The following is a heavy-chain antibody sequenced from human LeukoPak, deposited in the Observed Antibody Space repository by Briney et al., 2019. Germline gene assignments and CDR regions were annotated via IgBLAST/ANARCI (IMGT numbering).Heavy chain of an antibody. CDR3: ARGCMVRSYYYYMDV. Sequence: GASVKVSCKASGYTFTGYYMHWVRQAPGQGLEWMGWINPNSGGTNYAQKFQGRVTMTRDTSISTAYMELSRLRSDDTAVYYCARGCMVRSYYYYMDVWGKGTTVTVSS. D-gene: IGHD3-10*01. V-gene: IGHV1-2*02. CDR1: GYTFTGYY. J-gene: IGHJ6*03. CDR2: INPNSGGT.